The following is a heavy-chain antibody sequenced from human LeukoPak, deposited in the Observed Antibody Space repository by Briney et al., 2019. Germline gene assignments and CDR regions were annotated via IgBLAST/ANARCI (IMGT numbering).Heavy chain of an antibody. Sequence: GGSLRLSCAASGFTFSSYGMHWVRQAPGKGLEWGAVISYDGSNKYYADSVKGRFTISRDNSKNTLYLQMNSLRAEDRAVYDCAKERVSRRNDKDYWGQGTLVTVSS. J-gene: IGHJ4*02. V-gene: IGHV3-30*18. D-gene: IGHD1-1*01. CDR2: ISYDGSNK. CDR1: GFTFSSYG. CDR3: AKERVSRRNDKDY.